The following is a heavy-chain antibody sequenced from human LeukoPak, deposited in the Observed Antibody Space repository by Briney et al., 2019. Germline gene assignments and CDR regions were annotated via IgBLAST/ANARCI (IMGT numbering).Heavy chain of an antibody. J-gene: IGHJ4*02. Sequence: GESLKISCKGSGYSFTTYWIGWVCQMPGKGLDWMGIIYPGDSDTRYSPSFRGQVTISADKSINTAYLQWSGLKASDTAMYYCARRGYSYSDFDFWGQGTLVTVSS. V-gene: IGHV5-51*01. CDR2: IYPGDSDT. D-gene: IGHD5-18*01. CDR1: GYSFTTYW. CDR3: ARRGYSYSDFDF.